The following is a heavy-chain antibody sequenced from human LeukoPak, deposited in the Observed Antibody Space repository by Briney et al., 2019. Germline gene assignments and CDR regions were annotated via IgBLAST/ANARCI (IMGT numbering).Heavy chain of an antibody. V-gene: IGHV3-7*01. Sequence: ETLSLTCAVYGGSFSGYYWSWVRQAPGKGLEWVANINQDVSEINYVDSVKGRFTISRDNAKNSLYLQMNRLRAEDTAPYYCARAHGAGGLGYYYMDVWGKGTTVTISS. CDR1: GGSFSGYY. CDR2: INQDVSEI. CDR3: ARAHGAGGLGYYYMDV. D-gene: IGHD6-19*01. J-gene: IGHJ6*03.